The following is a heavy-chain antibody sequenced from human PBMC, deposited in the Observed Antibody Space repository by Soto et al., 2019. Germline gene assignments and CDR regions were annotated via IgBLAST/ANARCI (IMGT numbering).Heavy chain of an antibody. CDR3: ARGRTGFFSAAHYFDY. D-gene: IGHD3-3*01. Sequence: GGSLRLSCAASGFTFSSYWMSWVRQAPGKGLEWVANIKQDGSEKYYVDSLKGRFTISRDNAENSLSLQMNSLRAEDTAVYYCARGRTGFFSAAHYFDYWGQGTLVTVS. CDR2: IKQDGSEK. V-gene: IGHV3-7*01. CDR1: GFTFSSYW. J-gene: IGHJ4*02.